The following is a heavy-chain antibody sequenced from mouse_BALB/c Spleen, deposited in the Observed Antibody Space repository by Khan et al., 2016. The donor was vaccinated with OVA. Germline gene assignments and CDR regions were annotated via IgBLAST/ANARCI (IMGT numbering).Heavy chain of an antibody. D-gene: IGHD6-2*01. CDR2: INTYTGEP. J-gene: IGHJ1*01. Sequence: QVQLKQSGPELKKPGETMKISCKASGFTFTNYGMNWVKQAPGKDLKWMGWINTYTGEPTYGDDFKGRFVLSLETSASTAYLQISNLINEDMATYFCARISSYWYSDFWGAGTTVTVSS. V-gene: IGHV9-1*02. CDR1: GFTFTNYG. CDR3: ARISSYWYSDF.